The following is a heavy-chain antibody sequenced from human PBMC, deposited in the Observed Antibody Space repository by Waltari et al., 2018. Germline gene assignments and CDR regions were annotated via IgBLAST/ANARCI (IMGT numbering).Heavy chain of an antibody. V-gene: IGHV3-21*01. Sequence: EVQLVESGGGLVKPGGSLRLSCAASGFTFSSYSMNWVRQAPGTGLEWVSSISSSSSYIYYADSVKGRFTISRDNAKNSLYLQMNSLRAEDTAVYYCARERQQLATYYYGMDVWGQGTTVTVSS. J-gene: IGHJ6*02. CDR3: ARERQQLATYYYGMDV. D-gene: IGHD6-13*01. CDR1: GFTFSSYS. CDR2: ISSSSSYI.